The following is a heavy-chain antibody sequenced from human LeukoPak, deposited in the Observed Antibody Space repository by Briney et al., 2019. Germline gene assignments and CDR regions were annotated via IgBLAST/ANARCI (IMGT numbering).Heavy chain of an antibody. D-gene: IGHD3-22*01. CDR3: ARDFEAQRYYLADFDY. CDR1: GFTFTSYL. J-gene: IGHJ4*02. V-gene: IGHV3-21*01. Sequence: PGGSLRLSCADSGFTFTSYLINWVRQAPGKGLEWVSSTSSRGGATYKQNSVKGRFTISRDNATNSLSLQMSTLSADDTAVYYCARDFEAQRYYLADFDYWGQGPLVPVSS. CDR2: TSSRGGAT.